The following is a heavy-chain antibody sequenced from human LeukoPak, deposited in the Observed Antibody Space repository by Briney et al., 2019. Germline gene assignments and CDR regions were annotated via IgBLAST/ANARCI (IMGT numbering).Heavy chain of an antibody. V-gene: IGHV1-18*01. CDR1: GYTFTSYG. Sequence: ASVKVSCKASGYTFTSYGISWVRQAPGQGLEWMGWISAYNGNTNYAQKLQGRVTMTTDTSTSTAYMELRSLRSDDTAVFYCARAEWELLPFDYWGQGTLVTVSS. D-gene: IGHD1-26*01. J-gene: IGHJ4*02. CDR2: ISAYNGNT. CDR3: ARAEWELLPFDY.